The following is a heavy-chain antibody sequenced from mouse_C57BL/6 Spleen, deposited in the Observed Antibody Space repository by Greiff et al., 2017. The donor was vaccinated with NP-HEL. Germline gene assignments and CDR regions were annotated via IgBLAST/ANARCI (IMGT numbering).Heavy chain of an antibody. CDR2: IHPNSGST. J-gene: IGHJ1*03. CDR1: GYTFTSYW. V-gene: IGHV1-64*01. D-gene: IGHD1-1*01. Sequence: VQLQQPGAELVKPGASVKLSCKASGYTFTSYWMHWVKQRPGQGLEWIGMIHPNSGSTNYNEKFKSKATLTVDKSSSTAYMQLSSLTSEDSAVYYCARGDYYGSSLGGYFDVWGTGTTVTVSS. CDR3: ARGDYYGSSLGGYFDV.